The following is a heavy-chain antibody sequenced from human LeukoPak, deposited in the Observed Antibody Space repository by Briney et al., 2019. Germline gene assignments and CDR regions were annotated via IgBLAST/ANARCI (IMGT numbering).Heavy chain of an antibody. CDR3: ARGLEWLTRRHTWFDP. Sequence: ASVKVSCKASGYTFTSYDINWVRQATGQGLEWMGWMNPNSGNTNYAQKLQGRVTMTTDTSTRTAYMELRSLRSDDTAVYYCARGLEWLTRRHTWFDPWGQGTLVTVSS. J-gene: IGHJ5*02. CDR1: GYTFTSYD. D-gene: IGHD3-3*01. V-gene: IGHV1-18*01. CDR2: MNPNSGNT.